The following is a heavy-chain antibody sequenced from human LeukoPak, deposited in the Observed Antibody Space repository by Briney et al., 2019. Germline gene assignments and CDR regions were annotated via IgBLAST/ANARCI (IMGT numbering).Heavy chain of an antibody. D-gene: IGHD1-14*01. J-gene: IGHJ4*02. CDR2: IYYNGNT. Sequence: SETLSLTCTVSGGSISTDNCYWGWIRQPPGKGLEWIGSIYYNGNTYYNPSLKSRVTISVDTSKNQFSLKVNSVTAADTAVYYCTKDVGNHVTVCWGQGTLVTVSS. CDR3: TKDVGNHVTVC. V-gene: IGHV4-39*07. CDR1: GGSISTDNCY.